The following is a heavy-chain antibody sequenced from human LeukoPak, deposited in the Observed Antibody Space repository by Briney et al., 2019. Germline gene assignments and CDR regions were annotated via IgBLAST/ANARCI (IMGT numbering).Heavy chain of an antibody. D-gene: IGHD3-3*01. CDR3: ARVVPISSGMDV. CDR1: GDTFTGHY. J-gene: IGHJ6*02. Sequence: ASVKVSCKASGDTFTGHYVHWVRQAPGQGLEWMGRIHPNSGGTNYAQKFQGRVTMTRDTSITTAYMELSSLRSDDTAVYYCARVVPISSGMDVWGQGTTVTVSS. CDR2: IHPNSGGT. V-gene: IGHV1-2*06.